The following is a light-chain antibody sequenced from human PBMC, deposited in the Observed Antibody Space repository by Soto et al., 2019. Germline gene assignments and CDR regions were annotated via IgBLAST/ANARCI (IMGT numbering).Light chain of an antibody. V-gene: IGKV3-11*01. Sequence: EIVLTQSPATLSLSPGERATLSCRASQSVSSYLAWYHQKPGQAPRLLLYDASNRATGIPARFSGSGSGTDFTLTISSLEPEDFAVYYCQQRSNWPPTLGQGTKLEIK. CDR2: DAS. CDR1: QSVSSY. CDR3: QQRSNWPPT. J-gene: IGKJ2*01.